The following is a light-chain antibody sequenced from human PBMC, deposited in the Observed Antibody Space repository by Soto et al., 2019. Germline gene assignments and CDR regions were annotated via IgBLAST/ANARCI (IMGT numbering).Light chain of an antibody. CDR1: QSVSSSY. Sequence: EIVLTQSPGTLSLSPGERATLSCRASQSVSSSYLAWYQQKPGQAPRLLIYGASSRATGIPDRFSGSGSGINFTLTISRLEPEDFAVYYCQQYGSSWLTFGGGTKVEIK. CDR3: QQYGSSWLT. J-gene: IGKJ4*01. V-gene: IGKV3-20*01. CDR2: GAS.